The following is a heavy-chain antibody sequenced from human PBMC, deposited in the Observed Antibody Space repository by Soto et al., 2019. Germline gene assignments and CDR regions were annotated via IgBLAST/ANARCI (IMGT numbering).Heavy chain of an antibody. V-gene: IGHV4-39*01. CDR2: IYYSGST. CDR1: GGSISSSSYY. Sequence: PSETLSLTCTVSGGSISSSSYYWGWIRQPPGKGLEWIGSIYYSGSTYYNPSLKSRVTISVDTSKNQFSLKLSSVTAADTAVYYCARHDRDNYDSSGCIDYWGQGTLVTVSS. CDR3: ARHDRDNYDSSGCIDY. D-gene: IGHD3-22*01. J-gene: IGHJ4*02.